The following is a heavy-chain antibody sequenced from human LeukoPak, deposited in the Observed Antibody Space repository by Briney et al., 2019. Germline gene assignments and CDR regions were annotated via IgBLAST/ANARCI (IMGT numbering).Heavy chain of an antibody. CDR3: ARGRFVSGIDY. V-gene: IGHV4-4*07. Sequence: SETLSLTCTVSGGSISSYYWSWIRQPAGKGLEWIGRIYTTGTTNYNPSLKRRVTMSVDTSKNQFSLRLSSVTAADTAVYYCARGRFVSGIDYWGQGTLVTVSS. J-gene: IGHJ4*02. D-gene: IGHD1-26*01. CDR2: IYTTGTT. CDR1: GGSISSYY.